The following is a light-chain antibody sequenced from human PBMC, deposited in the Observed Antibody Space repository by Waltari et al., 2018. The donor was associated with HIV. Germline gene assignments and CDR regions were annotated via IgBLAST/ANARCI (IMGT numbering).Light chain of an antibody. CDR3: QQYSSVPPT. J-gene: IGKJ1*01. CDR1: QRVYYSSNNKNY. CDR2: WAS. V-gene: IGKV4-1*01. Sequence: IVMTQSSDSPALPLAERLTINCESSQRVYYSSNNKNYLAWYQQKPRQPPKLLMYWASTRESGVPDRFSGSGSGTDFTLTISSLQAEDVAVYFCQQYSSVPPTFGQGTKVEIK.